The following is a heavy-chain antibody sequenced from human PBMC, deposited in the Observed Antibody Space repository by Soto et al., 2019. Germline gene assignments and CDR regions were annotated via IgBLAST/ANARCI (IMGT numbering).Heavy chain of an antibody. Sequence: EVQLLESGGGLVQPGGSLRLSCAASGFIVSTNYMSWVRQAPGKGLEWVSVIYRGGKTSYADSVKGRFTISRDNSKNTLYLQMNSLRAEDTGVYFCATRSEPVGAFDVWGQGTMVTVSS. CDR2: IYRGGKT. CDR1: GFIVSTNY. D-gene: IGHD1-26*01. J-gene: IGHJ3*01. V-gene: IGHV3-66*01. CDR3: ATRSEPVGAFDV.